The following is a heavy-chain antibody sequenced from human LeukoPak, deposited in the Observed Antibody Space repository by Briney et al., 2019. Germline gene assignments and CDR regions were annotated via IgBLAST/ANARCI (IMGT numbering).Heavy chain of an antibody. D-gene: IGHD3-22*01. CDR3: ARDGDSGGYYYGPFDN. CDR1: GFTFSLFG. V-gene: IGHV3-48*04. J-gene: IGHJ4*02. Sequence: PGGSLRLSCAASGFTFSLFGMTWVRQASGKGLEWISYISSSRRTINYADSVKGRFTISRDNAKNSLYLQMNNLRAEDTAVYYCARDGDSGGYYYGPFDNWGQGTLVTVSS. CDR2: ISSSRRTI.